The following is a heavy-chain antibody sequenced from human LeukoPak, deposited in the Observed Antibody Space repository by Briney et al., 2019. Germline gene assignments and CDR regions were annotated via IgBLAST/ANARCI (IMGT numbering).Heavy chain of an antibody. V-gene: IGHV4-34*01. CDR2: IHYSGST. CDR1: GGSFSGYY. J-gene: IGHJ6*03. D-gene: IGHD6-13*01. Sequence: PSETLSLTCAVYGGSFSGYYWGWIRQPPGKGLEWIGSIHYSGSTYYNSSLKSRVTISVDTSKNHFSLKLRSVTAADTAVFYCARGRHMSIADYYYMDVWGKGTTVTVSS. CDR3: ARGRHMSIADYYYMDV.